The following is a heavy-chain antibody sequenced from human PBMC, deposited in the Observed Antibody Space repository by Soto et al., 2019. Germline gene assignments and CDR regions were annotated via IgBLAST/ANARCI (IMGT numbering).Heavy chain of an antibody. D-gene: IGHD2-15*01. J-gene: IGHJ4*02. V-gene: IGHV3-23*01. CDR2: ISGSGGST. CDR3: ANSALRPPGLRYFDY. Sequence: EVQLLESGGGLVQPGGSLRLSCAASGFTFSSYAMSWVRQAPGRGLEWVSAISGSGGSTYYADSVKGRFTISRDNSKNTLYLQMNSLRAEDTAVYYCANSALRPPGLRYFDYWGQGTLVTVSS. CDR1: GFTFSSYA.